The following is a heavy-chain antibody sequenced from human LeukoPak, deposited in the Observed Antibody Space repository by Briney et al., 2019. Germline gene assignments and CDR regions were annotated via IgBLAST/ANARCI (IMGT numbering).Heavy chain of an antibody. J-gene: IGHJ4*02. CDR1: GGSISSYY. CDR2: IYYSGST. D-gene: IGHD6-19*01. CDR3: ATGYSSGWPGN. Sequence: SETLSLTCTVSGGSISSYYWSWIRQPPGKGLEWIGYIYYSGSTNYNPPLKSRVTISVDTSKNQFSLKLSSVPAADTAVYYCATGYSSGWPGNWGQGTLVTVSS. V-gene: IGHV4-59*01.